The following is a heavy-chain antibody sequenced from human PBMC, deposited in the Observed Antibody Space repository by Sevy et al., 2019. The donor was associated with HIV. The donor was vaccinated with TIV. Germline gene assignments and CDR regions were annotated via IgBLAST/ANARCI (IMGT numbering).Heavy chain of an antibody. J-gene: IGHJ6*02. V-gene: IGHV3-7*01. CDR3: ARDTAGIGMDV. CDR1: GFTFSSHW. Sequence: GGSLRLSCAASGFTFSSHWMSWVRQAPGKGLEWVANIKQDGGDKYYVDSVKGRFTISRDNGKNSLYLQMNSLRAEDTAVYYCARDTAGIGMDVWGQGTTVTVSS. CDR2: IKQDGGDK. D-gene: IGHD6-13*01.